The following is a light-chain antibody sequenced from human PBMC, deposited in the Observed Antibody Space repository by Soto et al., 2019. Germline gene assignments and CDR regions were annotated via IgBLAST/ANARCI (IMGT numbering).Light chain of an antibody. CDR3: QKYYSVPFT. Sequence: DIQMTHSPSSLSASAGDRVTITCRASQAIRNNLAWYQQKPGKVPRLLIYAASTLQSGVPSRFSGSGSGTDFTLTISSLQPEDVATYYCQKYYSVPFTFGPGTKVEI. CDR2: AAS. V-gene: IGKV1-27*01. CDR1: QAIRNN. J-gene: IGKJ3*01.